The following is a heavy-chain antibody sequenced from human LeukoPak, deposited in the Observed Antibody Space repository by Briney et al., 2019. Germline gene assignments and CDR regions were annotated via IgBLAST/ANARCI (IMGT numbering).Heavy chain of an antibody. CDR3: ARPSYGSGGAIFDI. D-gene: IGHD3-10*01. Sequence: SQTLSLTCTVSGDSISSGSYYWSWIRQPAGKGLEWIGRIYFSGSTNYNPSLKSRVTISVDKSKNQFSLKLSSVTAADTAVYYCARPSYGSGGAIFDIWGQGTMVTVSS. J-gene: IGHJ3*02. V-gene: IGHV4-61*02. CDR2: IYFSGST. CDR1: GDSISSGSYY.